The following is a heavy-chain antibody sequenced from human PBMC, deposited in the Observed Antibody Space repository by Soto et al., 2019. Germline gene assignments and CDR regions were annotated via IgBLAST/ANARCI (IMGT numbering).Heavy chain of an antibody. CDR2: INHSGST. J-gene: IGHJ6*02. D-gene: IGHD2-2*01. V-gene: IGHV4-34*01. Sequence: SETLSLTCAVYGGSVSGYYWSWIRQPPGKGLEWIGEINHSGSTNHNPSLKSRVTISVDTSKNQFSLKLSSVTAADTAVYYCARAIHCSSTSCYPYYYYGMDVWGQGTTVTVSS. CDR1: GGSVSGYY. CDR3: ARAIHCSSTSCYPYYYYGMDV.